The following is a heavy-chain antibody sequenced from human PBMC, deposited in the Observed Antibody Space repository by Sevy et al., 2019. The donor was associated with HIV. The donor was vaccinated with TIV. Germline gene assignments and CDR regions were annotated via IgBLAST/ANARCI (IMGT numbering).Heavy chain of an antibody. V-gene: IGHV4-59*08. D-gene: IGHD6-19*01. CDR3: ARGGAKGWGDP. J-gene: IGHJ5*02. CDR1: GGSITSLY. Sequence: SETLSLTCTVSGGSITSLYWNWIRQPPGKGLEWIANIYYNGNINYNPSLKSRVTLSLDTSKNQFSLKLSSVTAADTAVYYCARGGAKGWGDPWGQGTLVTVSS. CDR2: IYYNGNI.